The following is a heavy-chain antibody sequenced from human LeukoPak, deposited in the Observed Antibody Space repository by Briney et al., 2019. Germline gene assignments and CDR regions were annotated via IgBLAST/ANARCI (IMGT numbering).Heavy chain of an antibody. Sequence: SETLSLTCTVSGGSISSGGYYWSWIRQHPGKGLEWIGYIYYSGSTYYNPSLKSRVTISIDTSKNQFSLKLSSVTAADTAVYYCARVWFGESYYFDYWGQGTLVTVSS. CDR2: IYYSGST. V-gene: IGHV4-31*03. D-gene: IGHD3-10*01. CDR3: ARVWFGESYYFDY. J-gene: IGHJ4*02. CDR1: GGSISSGGYY.